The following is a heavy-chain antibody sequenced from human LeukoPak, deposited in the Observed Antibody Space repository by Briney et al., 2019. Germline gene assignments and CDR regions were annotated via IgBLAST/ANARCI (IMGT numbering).Heavy chain of an antibody. CDR2: INAGNGNT. Sequence: ASVNVSCKASGYTFTSYAMHWVRQAPGQRLEWMGWINAGNGNTKYSQKFQGRVTITRDTSASTAYMELSSLRSEDTAVYYCARVGYDFWSGYYYFDYWGQGTLVTVSS. CDR1: GYTFTSYA. J-gene: IGHJ4*02. D-gene: IGHD3-3*01. CDR3: ARVGYDFWSGYYYFDY. V-gene: IGHV1-3*01.